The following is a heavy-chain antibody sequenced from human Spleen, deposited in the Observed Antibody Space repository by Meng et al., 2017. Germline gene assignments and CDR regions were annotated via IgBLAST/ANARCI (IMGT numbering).Heavy chain of an antibody. V-gene: IGHV4-34*01. Sequence: VQLQHGGSGLLQPSGTLSLTCAVYGGSFCGYYWSWIRQPPGKGLEWIGEINHSGSTNYNPSLKSRVTISVDTSKNQFSLKLSSVTAADTAVYYCASLPDLQSPFCSGGSCYSGWGQGTLVTVSS. CDR1: GGSFCGYY. CDR3: ASLPDLQSPFCSGGSCYSG. CDR2: INHSGST. J-gene: IGHJ4*02. D-gene: IGHD2-15*01.